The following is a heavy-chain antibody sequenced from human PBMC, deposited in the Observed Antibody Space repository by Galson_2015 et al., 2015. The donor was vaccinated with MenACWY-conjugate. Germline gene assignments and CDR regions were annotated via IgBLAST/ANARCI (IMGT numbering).Heavy chain of an antibody. V-gene: IGHV3-30*02. D-gene: IGHD3-10*01. CDR1: GFTFSAYG. J-gene: IGHJ4*02. Sequence: SLRLSCATSGFTFSAYGMHWVRQAPGKGLEWLAFMRYGGSDGTYADSVKGRFIISRDDSRRTLSLQMNNLTTEDTAVYFCAKDKIYFGSGSYLYYFDYWGQGTLVTVSS. CDR2: MRYGGSDG. CDR3: AKDKIYFGSGSYLYYFDY.